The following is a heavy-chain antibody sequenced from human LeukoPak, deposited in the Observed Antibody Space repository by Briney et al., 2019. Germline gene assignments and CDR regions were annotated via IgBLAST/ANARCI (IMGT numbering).Heavy chain of an antibody. CDR3: ARETGYSYGYDYYYMDV. Sequence: SVKVSSTASGYTFTGYFVHWVRQAPGQGLEWMGGIIPIFGTANYAQKFQGRVTITADKSTSTAYMELSSLRSEDTAVYYCARETGYSYGYDYYYMDVWGKGTTVTVSS. V-gene: IGHV1-69*06. D-gene: IGHD5-18*01. CDR1: GYTFTGYF. CDR2: IIPIFGTA. J-gene: IGHJ6*03.